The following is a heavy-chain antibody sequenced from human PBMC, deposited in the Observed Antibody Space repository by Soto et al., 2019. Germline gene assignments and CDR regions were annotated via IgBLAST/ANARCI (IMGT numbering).Heavy chain of an antibody. D-gene: IGHD3-16*01. CDR1: WFTFGDYA. CDR3: TRGVMALNDY. V-gene: IGHV3-49*04. J-gene: IGHJ4*02. Sequence: GGSLRLFCRASWFTFGDYAMSWGRKAPGKGLEWISFIRNKAYRGTTKYAASVRGRFTISRDDSKSIAYLQMNSLKTEDTAVYYCTRGVMALNDYWGQGTLVTVSS. CDR2: IRNKAYRGTT.